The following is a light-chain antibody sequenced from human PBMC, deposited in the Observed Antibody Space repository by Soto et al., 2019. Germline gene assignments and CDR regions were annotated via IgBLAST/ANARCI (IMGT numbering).Light chain of an antibody. Sequence: SALTQPASVSGSPGQSITISCTGTSSDVGGYNYVSWYQQHPGKAPKLVIYDVSNRPSGVSNRFSGSKSGNTASLTISGLQAEDEADYYCNSYTSSSTYVFGNGTKATVL. CDR3: NSYTSSSTYV. V-gene: IGLV2-14*01. CDR2: DVS. CDR1: SSDVGGYNY. J-gene: IGLJ1*01.